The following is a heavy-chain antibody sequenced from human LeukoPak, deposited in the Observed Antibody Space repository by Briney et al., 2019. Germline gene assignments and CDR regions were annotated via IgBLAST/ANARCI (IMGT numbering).Heavy chain of an antibody. CDR3: ARGGSTMVRGVIDEFDY. D-gene: IGHD3-10*01. CDR1: GGSFSGYY. Sequence: PSETLSLTCAVYGGSFSGYYWSWIRQPPGKGLEWIGEINHSGSTNYNPSLKSRVTISVDTAKNQFSLKLSSVTAADTAVYYCARGGSTMVRGVIDEFDYWGQGTLVTVSS. CDR2: INHSGST. V-gene: IGHV4-34*01. J-gene: IGHJ4*02.